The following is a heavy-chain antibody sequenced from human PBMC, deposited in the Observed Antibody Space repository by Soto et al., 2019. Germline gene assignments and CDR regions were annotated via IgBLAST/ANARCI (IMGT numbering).Heavy chain of an antibody. V-gene: IGHV3-9*01. Sequence: PGGSLRLSCAASGFTFDDYAMHWVRQAPGKGLEWVSGISWNSGSIGYADSVKGRFTISRDNAKNSLYLQMNSLRAEDTALYYCAKSAGYVTRNFDYWGQGTLVTVSS. CDR3: AKSAGYVTRNFDY. CDR2: ISWNSGSI. CDR1: GFTFDDYA. D-gene: IGHD2-2*01. J-gene: IGHJ4*02.